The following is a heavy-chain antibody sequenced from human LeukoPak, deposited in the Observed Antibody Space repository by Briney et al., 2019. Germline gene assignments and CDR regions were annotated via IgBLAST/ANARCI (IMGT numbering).Heavy chain of an antibody. CDR3: ARGGYYDSSGYDY. J-gene: IGHJ4*02. CDR2: IYYSGST. D-gene: IGHD3-22*01. CDR1: GGSISSSSYY. Sequence: PSETLSLTCTVSGGSISSSSYYWGWIRQPPGKGLEWIGSIYYSGSTHYNPSLKSRVTISVDTSKNQFSLKLSSVTAADTAVYYCARGGYYDSSGYDYWGQGTLVTVSS. V-gene: IGHV4-39*01.